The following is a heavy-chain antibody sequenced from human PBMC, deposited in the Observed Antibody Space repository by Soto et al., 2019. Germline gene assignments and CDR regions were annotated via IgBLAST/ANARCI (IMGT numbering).Heavy chain of an antibody. J-gene: IGHJ4*02. V-gene: IGHV1-69*02. CDR1: GGTFSSYT. CDR3: ARGGDYGGNFDY. CDR2: IIPILGIA. D-gene: IGHD4-17*01. Sequence: QVQLVQSGAEVKKPGSSVKVSCKASGGTFSSYTISWVRQAPGQGLEWMGRIIPILGIANYAQKFQGRVTIXAXXSTSTAYMELSSLRSEDTAVYYCARGGDYGGNFDYWGQGTLVTVSS.